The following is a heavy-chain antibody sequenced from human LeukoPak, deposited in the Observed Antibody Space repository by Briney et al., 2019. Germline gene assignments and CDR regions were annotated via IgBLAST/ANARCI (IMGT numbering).Heavy chain of an antibody. D-gene: IGHD3-3*01. V-gene: IGHV3-23*01. CDR3: AKADQKYYDFWSGYDY. CDR1: GFTFSSYA. J-gene: IGHJ4*02. CDR2: ISGSGGST. Sequence: GGSLRLSCAASGFTFSSYAMSWVRQAPGKGLEWVSAISGSGGSTYYADSVKGRFTISRDNSKNTLYLQMHSLRAEDTAVYYCAKADQKYYDFWSGYDYWGQGTLVTVSS.